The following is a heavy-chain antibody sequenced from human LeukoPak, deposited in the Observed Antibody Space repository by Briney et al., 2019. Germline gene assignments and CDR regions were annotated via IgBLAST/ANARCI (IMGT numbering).Heavy chain of an antibody. CDR1: GFTFSSYS. CDR3: ARREYRHGYNV. J-gene: IGHJ4*02. V-gene: IGHV3-21*01. CDR2: ISSSSSYI. Sequence: NSGGSLRLSCAASGFTFSSYSMNWVRQAPVKGLEWVSSISSSSSYIYYADSVKGRFTISRDNAKNSLYLQMNSLRAEDTAVYYCARREYRHGYNVWGQGTLVTVSS. D-gene: IGHD5-24*01.